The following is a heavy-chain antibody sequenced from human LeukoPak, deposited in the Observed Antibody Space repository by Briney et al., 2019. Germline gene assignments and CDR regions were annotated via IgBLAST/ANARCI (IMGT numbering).Heavy chain of an antibody. CDR2: ISSSSSYI. V-gene: IGHV3-21*01. J-gene: IGHJ5*02. Sequence: GGSLRLSCAASGFTFSSYSMNWVRQAPGEGLEWVSSISSSSSYIYYADSVKGRFTISRDNAKNPLYLQMNSLRAEDTAVYYCARDREPGHDYDILTGLNWFDPWGQGTLVTVSS. D-gene: IGHD3-9*01. CDR3: ARDREPGHDYDILTGLNWFDP. CDR1: GFTFSSYS.